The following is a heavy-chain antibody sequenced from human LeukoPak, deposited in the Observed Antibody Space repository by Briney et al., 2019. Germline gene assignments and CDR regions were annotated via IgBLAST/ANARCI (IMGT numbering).Heavy chain of an antibody. V-gene: IGHV3-30-3*01. Sequence: GGSLRLSCAASGFTFIRYPMHWVRQAPGKGLEWVAVISYDGSDKHCADSVKGRFTISRDNSKNTLYLQMNSLRAEDTAVYYCARDRTIAAADYYFDYWGQGTLVTVSS. CDR1: GFTFIRYP. CDR2: ISYDGSDK. J-gene: IGHJ4*02. D-gene: IGHD6-13*01. CDR3: ARDRTIAAADYYFDY.